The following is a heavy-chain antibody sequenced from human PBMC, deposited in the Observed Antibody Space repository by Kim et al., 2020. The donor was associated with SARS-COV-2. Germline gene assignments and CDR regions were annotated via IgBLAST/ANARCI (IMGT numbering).Heavy chain of an antibody. CDR2: ITISSTHI. CDR3: ERGWFGQVGDY. CDR1: GFSFNTYT. D-gene: IGHD3-10*01. Sequence: GGSLRLSCAASGFSFNTYTMDWVRQAPGKGLEWVSSITISSTHIYYADSVEGRFTISRDNARNSVYLHMNSLRVDDTAIYYCERGWFGQVGDYWGQGARV. J-gene: IGHJ4*02. V-gene: IGHV3-21*01.